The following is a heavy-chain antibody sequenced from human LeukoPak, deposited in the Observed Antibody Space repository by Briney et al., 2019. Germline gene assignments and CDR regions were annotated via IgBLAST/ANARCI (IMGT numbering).Heavy chain of an antibody. Sequence: GGSLRLSCAASGFTFSSYAMHWVRQAPGKGLEWVAVISNDGSKKQYADSVKGRFTISRDNSKNTLYLQMNSLRAEDTAVYYCARDYYYDSSGLDYWGQGTLVTVSS. CDR2: ISNDGSKK. J-gene: IGHJ4*02. CDR1: GFTFSSYA. CDR3: ARDYYYDSSGLDY. D-gene: IGHD3-22*01. V-gene: IGHV3-30*04.